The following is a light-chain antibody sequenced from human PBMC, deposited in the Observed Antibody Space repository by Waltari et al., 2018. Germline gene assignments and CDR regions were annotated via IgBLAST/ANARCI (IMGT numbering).Light chain of an antibody. CDR3: LQYIAYPYT. Sequence: DIQMTQSPSSLSASVGDTVTITCRASQDIINYLAWVQQNAGKAPKSLISAASSLQSGVPAKFGGSGSGTDFTLTISSLQPEDFATYYCLQYIAYPYTFGQGTKLEVK. J-gene: IGKJ2*01. V-gene: IGKV1-16*02. CDR1: QDIINY. CDR2: AAS.